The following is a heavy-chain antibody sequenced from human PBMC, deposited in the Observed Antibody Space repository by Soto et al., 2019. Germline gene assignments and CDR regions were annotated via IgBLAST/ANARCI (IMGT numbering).Heavy chain of an antibody. V-gene: IGHV1-8*01. CDR3: TRASGRPPNKFDH. CDR1: GYSFNSYD. Sequence: ASVRVSCKGSGYSFNSYDVILVLHATGQCLEWMAWISPNIGTTGYAQRFQGRLSVTFNTSLTTVYMELSGLRSDDTAAYYCTRASGRPPNKFDHCGKAPIVTVSS. J-gene: IGHJ4*02. D-gene: IGHD6-19*01. CDR2: ISPNIGTT.